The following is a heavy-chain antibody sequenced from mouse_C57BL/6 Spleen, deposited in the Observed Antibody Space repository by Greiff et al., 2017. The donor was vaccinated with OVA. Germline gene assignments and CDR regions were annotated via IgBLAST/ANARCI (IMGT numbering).Heavy chain of an antibody. Sequence: VQLQQPGAKLVKPGASVKMSCKASGYTFTSYWITWVKQRPGQGLEWIGDIYPGSGSTNYNEKFKSKATLTVDTSSSTAYMQLSSLTSEDSAVYYCARYGSGYVGDYAMDYWGQGTSVTVSA. CDR1: GYTFTSYW. J-gene: IGHJ4*01. CDR2: IYPGSGST. CDR3: ARYGSGYVGDYAMDY. D-gene: IGHD3-2*02. V-gene: IGHV1-55*01.